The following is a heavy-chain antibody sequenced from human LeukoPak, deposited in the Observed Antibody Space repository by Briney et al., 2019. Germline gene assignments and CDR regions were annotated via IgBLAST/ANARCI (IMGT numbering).Heavy chain of an antibody. CDR3: ATDLIYPGAFDI. CDR1: GYTLTELS. J-gene: IGHJ3*02. D-gene: IGHD2-2*02. CDR2: FDPEDGET. Sequence: ASVKVSCKVSGYTLTELSMHWVRQAPGKGLEWMGGFDPEDGETIYAQKFQGRVTMTEDTSTDTAYMELSSLRSEDTAVYYCATDLIYPGAFDIWGQGTMVTVSS. V-gene: IGHV1-24*01.